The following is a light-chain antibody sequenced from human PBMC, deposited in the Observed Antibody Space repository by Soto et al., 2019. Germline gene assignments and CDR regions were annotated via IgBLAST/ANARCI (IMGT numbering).Light chain of an antibody. CDR1: QSVSSY. CDR3: QQYGSS. Sequence: EIVLTQSPATLSLSPGERATLSCRASQSVSSYLAWYQQKPGQAPRLLIYDASTRATGVPARFSGSGSGTDFTLTISRLEPEDFAVYYCQQYGSSFGQGTRLEIK. CDR2: DAS. V-gene: IGKV3-20*01. J-gene: IGKJ5*01.